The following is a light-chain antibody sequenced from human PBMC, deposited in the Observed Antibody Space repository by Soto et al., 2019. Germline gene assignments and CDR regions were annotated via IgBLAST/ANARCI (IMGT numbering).Light chain of an antibody. CDR1: KTISSW. CDR3: QQYNSYSEA. Sequence: IQVTQSPFTLSGSPGARFTTACRASKTISSWLAWYQQKPGKAPKMLIYKASTLKSGVASRCSGSGSGTEFTLPISSLQPDDFVTYYCQQYNSYSEAFGQGTKVDIK. J-gene: IGKJ1*01. V-gene: IGKV1-5*03. CDR2: KAS.